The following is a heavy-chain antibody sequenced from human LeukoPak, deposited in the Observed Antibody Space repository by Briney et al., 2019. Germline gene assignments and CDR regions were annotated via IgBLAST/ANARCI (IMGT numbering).Heavy chain of an antibody. J-gene: IGHJ6*02. V-gene: IGHV3-23*01. CDR3: AREMEKNGNYYGMDV. CDR1: GFTFSSYA. Sequence: GGSLRLSCAAFGFTFSSYAMSWVRQAPGKGLEWVSAISGSGGSTYYADSVKGRFTISRDNSKNTLYLQMNSLRAEDTAVYYCAREMEKNGNYYGMDVWGQGTTVTVSS. CDR2: ISGSGGST. D-gene: IGHD3-3*01.